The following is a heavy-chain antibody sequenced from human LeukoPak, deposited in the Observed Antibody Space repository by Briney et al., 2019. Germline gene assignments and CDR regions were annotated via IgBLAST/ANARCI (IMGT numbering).Heavy chain of an antibody. CDR3: ARALPDSYYYDYYYGMDV. Sequence: ASVKVSCKASGYTFTSYGISWVRQAPGQGLEWMGWISAYNGNTNYAQKLQGRVTMTTDTSTSTAYMELRSLRSDDTAVYYCARALPDSYYYDYYYGMDVWGQGTTVTVSS. CDR2: ISAYNGNT. J-gene: IGHJ6*02. CDR1: GYTFTSYG. V-gene: IGHV1-18*01. D-gene: IGHD4-11*01.